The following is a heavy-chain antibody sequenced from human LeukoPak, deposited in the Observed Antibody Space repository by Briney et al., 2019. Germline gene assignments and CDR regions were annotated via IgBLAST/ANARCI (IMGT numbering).Heavy chain of an antibody. CDR3: VHRLGGWYSPFDV. J-gene: IGHJ4*02. CDR2: IYWDDDE. CDR1: GFSLDTNGVA. V-gene: IGHV2-5*02. Sequence: SGPTLVKPTQTLTLTCSFSGFSLDTNGVAVAWVRQPPGKGLEWLGLIYWDDDERYSPSPKTRLTITKDTSRNQVVLTITNMDPVDTGTYYCVHRLGGWYSPFDVWGQGTLVSVSS. D-gene: IGHD6-19*01.